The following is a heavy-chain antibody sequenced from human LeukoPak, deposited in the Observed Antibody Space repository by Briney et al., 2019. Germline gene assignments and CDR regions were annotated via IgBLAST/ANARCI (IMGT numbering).Heavy chain of an antibody. CDR3: ARDSAFSSYSY. D-gene: IGHD2-21*01. CDR2: IYDDRST. Sequence: GGSLRLSCTAAGFTVSSSYMSWVRQAPGKGLEWVSIIYDDRSTYYAASVKGRFTISRDDSKNTLLLQMDSLRTEDTAIYYCARDSAFSSYSYWGQGALVTVSS. J-gene: IGHJ4*02. CDR1: GFTVSSSY. V-gene: IGHV3-53*01.